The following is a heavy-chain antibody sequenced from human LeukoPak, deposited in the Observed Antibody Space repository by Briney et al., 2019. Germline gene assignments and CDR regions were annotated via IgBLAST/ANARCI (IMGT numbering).Heavy chain of an antibody. Sequence: PSETLSLTCAVYGGSFSGYYWSWVRQAPGKGLERVSGINWNGGSTGYADSVKGRFTISRDNAKNSLYLQMNSLRAEDTALYYCARAYIPPTYYDFWSGSVTKWYFDLWGRGTLVTVSS. J-gene: IGHJ2*01. CDR3: ARAYIPPTYYDFWSGSVTKWYFDL. CDR2: INWNGGST. D-gene: IGHD3-3*01. V-gene: IGHV3-20*04. CDR1: GGSFSGYY.